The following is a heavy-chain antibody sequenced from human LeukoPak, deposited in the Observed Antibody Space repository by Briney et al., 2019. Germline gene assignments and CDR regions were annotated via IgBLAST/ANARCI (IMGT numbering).Heavy chain of an antibody. D-gene: IGHD3-16*01. V-gene: IGHV1-2*02. Sequence: ASVRVSCKASGYTFTAYYIHWVRQAPGQGLEWMGRISPNSGDTKYAPNFQGRVTMTRDTPISTAYMELTWLRSDDTAVYYCARGGLEAYFDYWGQGPLVTVSS. CDR2: ISPNSGDT. CDR1: GYTFTAYY. J-gene: IGHJ4*02. CDR3: ARGGLEAYFDY.